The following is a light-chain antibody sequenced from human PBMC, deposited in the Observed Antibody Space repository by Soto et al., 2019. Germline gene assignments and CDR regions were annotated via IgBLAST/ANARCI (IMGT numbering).Light chain of an antibody. V-gene: IGLV2-23*01. CDR2: EGT. J-gene: IGLJ1*01. CDR3: FSYAGSNYV. CDR1: SSDVGSYNF. Sequence: QSVLSQPASVAGSPGQSSTISCTGTSSDVGSYNFVSWYQQYPGKVPKLMIYEGTKRPSGVSNRFSGSKSGNTASLTISGLQAEEEADYYCFSYAGSNYVFGTGTKVTVL.